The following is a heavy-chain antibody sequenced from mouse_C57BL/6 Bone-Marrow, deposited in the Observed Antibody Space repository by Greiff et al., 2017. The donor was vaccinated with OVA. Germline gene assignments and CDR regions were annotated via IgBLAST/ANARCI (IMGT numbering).Heavy chain of an antibody. CDR3: ARYDYDVRAMDY. V-gene: IGHV1-4*01. CDR2: INPSSGYT. J-gene: IGHJ4*01. CDR1: GYTFNSYP. D-gene: IGHD2-4*01. Sequence: QVHVKQSGAELARPGASVKMSCKASGYTFNSYPMHWVKQRPGQGLEWIGYINPSSGYTKSNQKFKDKATLTADKSSSTAYMQLSSLTSEDSAVYYCARYDYDVRAMDYWGQGTSVTVSS.